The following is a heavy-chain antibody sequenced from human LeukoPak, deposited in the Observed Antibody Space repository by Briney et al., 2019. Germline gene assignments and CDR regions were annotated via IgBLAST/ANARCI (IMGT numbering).Heavy chain of an antibody. CDR2: INPNSGNT. J-gene: IGHJ5*02. D-gene: IGHD6-13*01. V-gene: IGHV1-8*01. CDR1: GYTFTSSD. CDR3: ARGMVSSSWFDP. Sequence: EASVTVSCKASGYTFTSSDINWVRQAPGQGLEWMGWINPNSGNTGYAQKFQGRVTMTRNTSISTAYMDLSSLRSEDTAVYYCARGMVSSSWFDPWGQGTLVTVSS.